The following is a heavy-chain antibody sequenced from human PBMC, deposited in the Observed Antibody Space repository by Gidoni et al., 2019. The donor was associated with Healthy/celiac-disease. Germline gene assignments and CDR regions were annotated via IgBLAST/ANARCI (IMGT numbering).Heavy chain of an antibody. CDR1: GWSFSGYY. Sequence: QVQLQQWGAGLLQPSETLSLTCAVDGWSFSGYYWTWIRQPPGKGLEWIGEINHSGSTNYNPSLKRRVTISVDTSKNQFSLKLSSVTAADTAVYYCARGEYYGSGSYQISPKNNWFDPWGQGTLVTVSS. D-gene: IGHD3-10*01. J-gene: IGHJ5*02. CDR3: ARGEYYGSGSYQISPKNNWFDP. V-gene: IGHV4-34*01. CDR2: INHSGST.